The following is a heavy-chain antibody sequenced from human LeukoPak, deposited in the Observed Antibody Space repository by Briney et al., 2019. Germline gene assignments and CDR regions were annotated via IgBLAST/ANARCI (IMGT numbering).Heavy chain of an antibody. Sequence: GGSLRLSCAASGFTFSNTWMTWVRQAPGKGLEWVGRIKTKAEGETTDFAAPVKGRFTISRDDSKTTQYLHMNSLKTEDTAVYFCTKLWLGGFDIWGQGTMVTVSS. V-gene: IGHV3-15*01. CDR2: IKTKAEGETT. D-gene: IGHD3-10*01. CDR3: TKLWLGGFDI. CDR1: GFTFSNTW. J-gene: IGHJ3*02.